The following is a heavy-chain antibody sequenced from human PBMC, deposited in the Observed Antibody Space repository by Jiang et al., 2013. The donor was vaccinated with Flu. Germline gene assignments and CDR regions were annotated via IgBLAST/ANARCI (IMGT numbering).Heavy chain of an antibody. CDR2: IYYSGST. CDR1: GGSISSSSYY. CDR3: ARDHHGYSDNSGYFYFDS. D-gene: IGHD3-22*01. Sequence: GSGLVKPSETLSLTCTVSGGSISSSSYYWGWIRQPPGKGLEWIGSIYYSGSTYYNPSLKSRVTISVDTSENQFSLKLHSVTAADTAVYYCARDHHGYSDNSGYFYFDSWGQGTLVTVSS. J-gene: IGHJ4*02. V-gene: IGHV4-39*07.